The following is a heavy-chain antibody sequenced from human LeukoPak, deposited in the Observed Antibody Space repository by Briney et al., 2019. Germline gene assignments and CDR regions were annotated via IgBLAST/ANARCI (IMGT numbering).Heavy chain of an antibody. J-gene: IGHJ5*02. CDR2: IYNRDNT. V-gene: IGHV4-38-2*02. CDR3: ARGTDAYKVGNH. CDR1: GDSISTDYC. D-gene: IGHD5-24*01. Sequence: SETLSLTCTVSGDSISTDYCWTWIRQPPGKVPEWIGTIYNRDNTYYTSSLACRVTISMDTSKNQFSLKMTSVTAADTAVYYCARGTDAYKVGNHWGQGALVTVSS.